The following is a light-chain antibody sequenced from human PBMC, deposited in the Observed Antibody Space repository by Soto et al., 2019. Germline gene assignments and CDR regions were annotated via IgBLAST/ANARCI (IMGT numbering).Light chain of an antibody. CDR1: QSISIY. Sequence: DIQMTQSPSSLSASVGDRITITCRARQSISIYLNWYQQKPGRAPKLLIYAASSVLSGVPSRFSGSGSGTDFTLTISSLQPEDFATYYCQQSDNTPRTFGQGTEVEI. CDR2: AAS. J-gene: IGKJ1*01. V-gene: IGKV1-39*01. CDR3: QQSDNTPRT.